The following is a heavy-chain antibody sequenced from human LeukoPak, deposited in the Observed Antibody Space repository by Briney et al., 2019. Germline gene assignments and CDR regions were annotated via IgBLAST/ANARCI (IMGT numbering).Heavy chain of an antibody. J-gene: IGHJ6*03. CDR1: GGSISSYY. V-gene: IGHV4-39*01. Sequence: SETLSLTCTVSGGSISSYYWGWIRQPPGKGLEWIGSIYYSGSTYYNPSLKSRVTISVDTSTNQFSLKLSSVTAADTAVYYCARRYQGYYYYYMDVWGKGTTVTVSS. CDR2: IYYSGST. CDR3: ARRYQGYYYYYMDV. D-gene: IGHD1-14*01.